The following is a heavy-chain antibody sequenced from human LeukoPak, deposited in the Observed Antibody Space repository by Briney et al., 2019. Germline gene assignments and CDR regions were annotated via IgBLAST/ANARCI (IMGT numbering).Heavy chain of an antibody. D-gene: IGHD2-15*01. J-gene: IGHJ5*02. Sequence: GASVKVSCKASGYTFTSYYMHWVRQAPGQGLEWMGIINPSGGSTSYAQRFQGRVTMTRDMSTSTVYMELSSLRSEDTAVYYCARAGGVVVVAATEDNWFDPWGQGTLVTVSS. CDR2: INPSGGST. V-gene: IGHV1-46*01. CDR3: ARAGGVVVVAATEDNWFDP. CDR1: GYTFTSYY.